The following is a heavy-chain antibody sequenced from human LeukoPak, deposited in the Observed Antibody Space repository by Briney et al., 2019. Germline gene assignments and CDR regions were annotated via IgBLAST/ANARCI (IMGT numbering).Heavy chain of an antibody. J-gene: IGHJ6*03. CDR3: ARDTKGYYDILTGRSSSYYYYYMDV. CDR1: GFTFSDYF. CDR2: ISSSSSTI. V-gene: IGHV3-11*04. D-gene: IGHD3-9*01. Sequence: TGGSLRLSCEASGFTFSDYFMSWIRQAPGKGLEWISYISSSSSTIYYADSVKGRFTISRDNAKNSLYLQMNSLRAEDTAVYYCARDTKGYYDILTGRSSSYYYYYMDVWGKGTTVTISS.